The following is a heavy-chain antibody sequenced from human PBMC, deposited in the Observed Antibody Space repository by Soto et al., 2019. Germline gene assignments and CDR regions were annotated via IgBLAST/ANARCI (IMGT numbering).Heavy chain of an antibody. J-gene: IGHJ1*01. CDR2: IHPSGDT. CDR1: GYKFTTYF. CDR3: VRGYCTTSPCSGDFQF. Sequence: QVQLAQSGAELKKPGASVKVACKASGYKFTTYFIHWVRQAPGQGLEWMGMIHPSGDTGYAQKLRGRVTMTIDTSTTTAYMELRNLTSEDTAVYFSVRGYCTTSPCSGDFQFWGQGTLVTVSS. D-gene: IGHD2-15*01. V-gene: IGHV1-46*01.